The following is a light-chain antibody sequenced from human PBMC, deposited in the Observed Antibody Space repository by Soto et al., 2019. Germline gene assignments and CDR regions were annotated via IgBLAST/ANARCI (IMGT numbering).Light chain of an antibody. CDR3: LQYNSYPRT. V-gene: IGKV1-5*01. Sequence: DIQMTQSPSTLAASVGDRVTITCRASQYVSTWLAWYQQKPGKAPKLLIFDDSSLESGVPSRFRGSGSGTEFTLTISSLQPDDFATYYCLQYNSYPRTFGQGTKV. CDR2: DDS. J-gene: IGKJ1*01. CDR1: QYVSTW.